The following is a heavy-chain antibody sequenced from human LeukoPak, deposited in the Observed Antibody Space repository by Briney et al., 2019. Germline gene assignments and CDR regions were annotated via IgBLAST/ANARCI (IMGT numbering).Heavy chain of an antibody. D-gene: IGHD6-19*01. J-gene: IGHJ4*02. CDR2: ISGGGITT. CDR3: PRQSYASGWNPFDY. V-gene: IGHV3-23*01. Sequence: GGSLRLSCAASGFTFSSFAMSWVPQAPGKGREWVSTISGGGITTYYADSAKGRFTISRDNSKNTLYLQMNSLTAEDTAVYYCPRQSYASGWNPFDYWGQGILVTVSS. CDR1: GFTFSSFA.